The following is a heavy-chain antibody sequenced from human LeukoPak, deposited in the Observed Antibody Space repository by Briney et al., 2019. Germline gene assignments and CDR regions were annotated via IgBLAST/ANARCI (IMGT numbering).Heavy chain of an antibody. CDR3: ARESRYSSGWYYFDY. Sequence: PGGSLRLSCAASGFTLSSYTMSWVRQAPGKGLEWVSTITTSDGNTYYADSVKGRFTVSRDNSKNTLFLQMNSLRAEDTAVYYCARESRYSSGWYYFDYWGQGTLVTVSS. CDR2: ITTSDGNT. J-gene: IGHJ4*02. V-gene: IGHV3-23*01. D-gene: IGHD6-19*01. CDR1: GFTLSSYT.